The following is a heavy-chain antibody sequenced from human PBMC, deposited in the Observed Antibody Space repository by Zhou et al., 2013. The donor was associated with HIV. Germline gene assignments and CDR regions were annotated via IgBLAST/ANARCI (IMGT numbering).Heavy chain of an antibody. J-gene: IGHJ5*02. CDR3: ARAPSVVVDATWGNWFDP. CDR1: GYSISSGYY. Sequence: QVQLQESVPGLVKPSETLSLTCAVSGYSISSGYYWGWIRQPPGKGPEWIATIYHSGNTYYNPSLKSRVTISVDTSKNQFSLRLSSVTAADAAVYYCARAPSVVVDATWGNWFDPWGQGILVTVSS. D-gene: IGHD2-8*02. V-gene: IGHV4-38-2*01. CDR2: IYHSGNT.